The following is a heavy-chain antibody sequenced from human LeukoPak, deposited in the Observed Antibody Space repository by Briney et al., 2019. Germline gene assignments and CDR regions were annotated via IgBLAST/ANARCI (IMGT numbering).Heavy chain of an antibody. CDR3: AKGAPQSPRITIFGVVTAPYYFDY. Sequence: GGSLRLSCAASGFTFSSYAMNWVRQAPGKGLEWVSVISASGASTYNADSVKGRFTISRDNSKNTLYLQMNSLRAEDTAVYYCAKGAPQSPRITIFGVVTAPYYFDYWGQGTLVTVSS. D-gene: IGHD3-3*01. CDR1: GFTFSSYA. V-gene: IGHV3-23*01. CDR2: ISASGAST. J-gene: IGHJ4*02.